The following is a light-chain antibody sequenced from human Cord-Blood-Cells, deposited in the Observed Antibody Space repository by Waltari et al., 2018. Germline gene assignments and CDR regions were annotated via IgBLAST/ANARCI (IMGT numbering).Light chain of an antibody. V-gene: IGLV2-8*01. J-gene: IGLJ2*01. CDR2: EVS. CDR1: SSDVGGYNY. Sequence: QSALTQPTSASGSPGQSVTISCPGTSSDVGGYNYVSSYEQHPGKAPTLMIYEVSNRPPGVPDRFSGSKSGNTASLTVSGLQAEDEADYYCSSYAGSINVVFGGGTKLTVL. CDR3: SSYAGSINVV.